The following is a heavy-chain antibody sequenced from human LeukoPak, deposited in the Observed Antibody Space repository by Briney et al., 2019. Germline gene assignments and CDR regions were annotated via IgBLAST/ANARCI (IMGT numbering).Heavy chain of an antibody. J-gene: IGHJ6*02. CDR1: GGSISSYY. D-gene: IGHD2-21*02. CDR3: ARVTYYYYGMDV. V-gene: IGHV4-59*08. CDR2: IYYSGST. Sequence: SETLSLTCTISGGSISSYYWSWIRQPPGKGLEWIGYIYYSGSTNYNPSLKSRVTISVDTSKNQFSLKLSSVTAADTAVYYCARVTYYYYGMDVWGQGTTVTVSS.